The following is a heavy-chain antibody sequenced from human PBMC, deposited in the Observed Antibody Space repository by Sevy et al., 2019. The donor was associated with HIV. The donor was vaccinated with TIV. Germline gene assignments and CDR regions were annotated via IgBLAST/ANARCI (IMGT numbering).Heavy chain of an antibody. D-gene: IGHD2-2*01. CDR1: CVSFSGYY. J-gene: IGHJ5*02. CDR2: INESGIT. V-gene: IGHV4-34*01. Sequence: SETLSLTCAVHCVSFSGYYWNWIRQVPGKGLEWIGEINESGITYYNPSLKSRVTISVDTSKKQFSLKLNSVTAVDSAVYFCARSPPVVVVPGAPSWFDPWGQGTLVTVSS. CDR3: ARSPPVVVVPGAPSWFDP.